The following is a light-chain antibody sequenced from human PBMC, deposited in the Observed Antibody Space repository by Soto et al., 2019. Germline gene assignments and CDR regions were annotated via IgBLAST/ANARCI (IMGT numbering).Light chain of an antibody. CDR2: DAS. V-gene: IGKV3-11*01. CDR1: QSVRSS. J-gene: IGKJ5*01. Sequence: IVLARSPSTLSLSPGERATLSCRATQSVRSSLAWYRQQPGQAPRLLIYDASRRATGIPARFSGSGSGTDFTLTISSLDPKDFGVYFCHQRNKFGQGTRLEIK. CDR3: HQRNK.